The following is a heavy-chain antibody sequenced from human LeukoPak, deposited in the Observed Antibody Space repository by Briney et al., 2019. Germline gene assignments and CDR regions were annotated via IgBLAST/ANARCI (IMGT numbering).Heavy chain of an antibody. J-gene: IGHJ6*02. CDR3: ARSKVVSGYYYGMDV. Sequence: GGSLRLSCAASGFTFNSQYMSWVRQAPGKGLEWVSVIYSGGTTHYSASVKCGVTIYRENHKNTLYPQMNSLRAEDTAVYYCARSKVVSGYYYGMDVWGQGTTVTVSS. CDR1: GFTFNSQY. V-gene: IGHV3-66*01. D-gene: IGHD2-2*01. CDR2: IYSGGTT.